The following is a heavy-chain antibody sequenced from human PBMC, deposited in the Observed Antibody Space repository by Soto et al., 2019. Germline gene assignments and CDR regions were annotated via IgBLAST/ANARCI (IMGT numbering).Heavy chain of an antibody. CDR1: GGTFRTYA. Sequence: QVQLLQSGAEVKKPGSSVRVSCEASGGTFRTYAISWVRQAPGQGLEWMGEIIPIFGTINYAQKFQGRLTITADESTATVYMDLRSLRSDDTALYYCAKGAVAGTPTSYYYYGMDVGGQGTTVTVSS. CDR2: IIPIFGTI. V-gene: IGHV1-69*12. J-gene: IGHJ6*02. D-gene: IGHD6-19*01. CDR3: AKGAVAGTPTSYYYYGMDV.